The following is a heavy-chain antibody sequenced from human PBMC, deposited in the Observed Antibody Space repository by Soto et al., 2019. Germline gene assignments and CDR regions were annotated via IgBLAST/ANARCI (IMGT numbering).Heavy chain of an antibody. Sequence: QVQLQESGQGLVKPSQTLSLTCTVSGGSISSRGYYWSWIRQHPGKGQEWIGYNYYSESTYYNPSRKSRVTIAVDTAKNQCSLKLRSVTAADTAVYYCARAVVYDYIWGSYRYTAFDYWGQGTLVTVSS. CDR1: GGSISSRGYY. CDR3: ARAVVYDYIWGSYRYTAFDY. D-gene: IGHD3-16*02. V-gene: IGHV4-31*03. CDR2: NYYSEST. J-gene: IGHJ4*02.